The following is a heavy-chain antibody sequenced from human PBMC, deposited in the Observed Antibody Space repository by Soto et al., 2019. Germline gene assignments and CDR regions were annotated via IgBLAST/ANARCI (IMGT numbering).Heavy chain of an antibody. V-gene: IGHV4-34*01. Sequence: QVQLQQWGAGLLKTSETLSLTCAVYGGYFSGYYWSWIRQPPGKGLEWIGEINQSGNTKYNPSIKSRVPISVDTSKKQFSLKLSSVTAADTAVYYCGSPGHVDYWGQGTLVTVSS. CDR1: GGYFSGYY. CDR3: GSPGHVDY. J-gene: IGHJ4*02. CDR2: INQSGNT.